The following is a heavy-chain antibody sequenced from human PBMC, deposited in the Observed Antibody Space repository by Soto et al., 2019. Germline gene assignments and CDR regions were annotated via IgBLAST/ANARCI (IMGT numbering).Heavy chain of an antibody. Sequence: GGSLRLSYAASGFTFSSYGMHWVRQAPGKGLEWVAVISYDGSNKYYADSVEGRFTISRDNSKNTLYLQMNSLKTEDTAVYHCVKVMSSGYYVYYYNYGMDVWGQGTTVTVSS. CDR2: ISYDGSNK. D-gene: IGHD3-22*01. J-gene: IGHJ6*02. CDR3: VKVMSSGYYVYYYNYGMDV. CDR1: GFTFSSYG. V-gene: IGHV3-30*18.